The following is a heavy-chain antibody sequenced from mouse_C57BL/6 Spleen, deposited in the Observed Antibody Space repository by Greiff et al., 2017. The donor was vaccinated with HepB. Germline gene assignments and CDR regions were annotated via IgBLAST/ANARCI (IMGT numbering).Heavy chain of an antibody. J-gene: IGHJ4*01. CDR2: ISYDGSN. D-gene: IGHD1-1*01. CDR3: AREDGSSYAQLALYAMDY. CDR1: GYSITSGYY. V-gene: IGHV3-6*01. Sequence: EVKLMESGPGLVKPSQSLSLTCSVTGYSITSGYYWNWIRQFPGNKLEWMGYISYDGSNNYNPSLKNRISITRDTSKNQFFLKLNSVTTEDTATYYCAREDGSSYAQLALYAMDYWGQGTSVTVSS.